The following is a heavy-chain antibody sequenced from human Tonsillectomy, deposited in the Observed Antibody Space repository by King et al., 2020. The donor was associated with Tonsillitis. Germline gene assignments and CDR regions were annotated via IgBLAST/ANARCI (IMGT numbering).Heavy chain of an antibody. CDR2: ISYDGSNK. CDR3: ANSHYPYYGDYNRYGMDV. J-gene: IGHJ6*02. V-gene: IGHV3-30*18. CDR1: GFTFSSYG. D-gene: IGHD4-17*01. Sequence: VQLVESGGGVVQPGRSLRLSCAASGFTFSSYGMHWVRQAPGKGLEWVAVISYDGSNKYYADSVKGRFTISRDNSKNTLYLQMNSLRAEDTAVYYCANSHYPYYGDYNRYGMDVWGQGTTVTVSS.